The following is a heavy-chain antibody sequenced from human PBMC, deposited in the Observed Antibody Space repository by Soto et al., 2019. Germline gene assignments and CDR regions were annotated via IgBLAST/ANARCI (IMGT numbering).Heavy chain of an antibody. CDR2: IHYSGST. D-gene: IGHD3-3*01. CDR1: GVSLNPCAYH. Sequence: SETLSLTWTVPGVSLNPCAYHLSWLRQHPGKGLEWIGFIHYSGSTNYSPSLKSRVTMSVDTSKNQFSLKLTSVNAADTAVYYGTGSGDSYKNGHWGQATLVTVS. V-gene: IGHV4-61*08. CDR3: TGSGDSYKNGH. J-gene: IGHJ1*01.